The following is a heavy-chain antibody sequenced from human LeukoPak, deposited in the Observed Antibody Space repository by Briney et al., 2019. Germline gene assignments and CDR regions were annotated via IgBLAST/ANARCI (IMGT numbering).Heavy chain of an antibody. CDR1: GFTFSSYA. J-gene: IGHJ4*02. V-gene: IGHV3-15*01. CDR3: TTGYSYGYAVH. Sequence: GGSLRLSCAASGFTFSSYAMSWVRQAPGKGLEWVGRIKSKTDGGTTDYAAPVKGRFTISRDDSKNTLYLQMNSLKTEDTAVYYGTTGYSYGYAVHWGQGTLVTVSS. CDR2: IKSKTDGGTT. D-gene: IGHD5-18*01.